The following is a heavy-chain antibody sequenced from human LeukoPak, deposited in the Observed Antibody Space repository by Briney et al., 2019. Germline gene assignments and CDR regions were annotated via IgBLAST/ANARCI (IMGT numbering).Heavy chain of an antibody. V-gene: IGHV1-69*10. CDR2: IIPILGIA. CDR1: GGTFNSYT. Sequence: SVKVSCKASGGTFNSYTINWVRQAPGQGLEWMGGIIPILGIANYAQKFQGRVTITADKSTGTVYMELSSLGSEDTAVYYCAREGYCITTSCYVLNYYYYGMDVWGQGTTVTVSS. J-gene: IGHJ6*02. CDR3: AREGYCITTSCYVLNYYYYGMDV. D-gene: IGHD2-2*01.